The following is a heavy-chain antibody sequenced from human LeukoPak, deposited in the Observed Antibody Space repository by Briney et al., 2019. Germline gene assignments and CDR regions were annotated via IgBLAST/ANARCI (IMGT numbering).Heavy chain of an antibody. J-gene: IGHJ4*02. CDR3: ARRAFAGNYVHFDY. D-gene: IGHD3-10*01. V-gene: IGHV4-39*01. Sequence: SETLSLTCTVSGGSISSSSYYWGWIRQPPGKGLEWIGSIYYSGSTYYNPSLKGRVTISVDTSKNQFSLKLSSVTAADTAVYFCARRAFAGNYVHFDYWGQGTLVTVSS. CDR1: GGSISSSSYY. CDR2: IYYSGST.